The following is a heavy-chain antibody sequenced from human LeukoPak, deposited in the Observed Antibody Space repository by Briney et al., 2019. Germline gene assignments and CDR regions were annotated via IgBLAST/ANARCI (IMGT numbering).Heavy chain of an antibody. CDR1: GGSISSGSYY. Sequence: PSETLSLTCTVSGGSISSGSYYWSWIRQPAGKGLEWIGRIYTSGSTNYNPSLKSRVTISVDTSKNQFSLKLSSVTAADTAVYHCARDLRGYSGYDYPPYYYYYMDVWGKGTTVTVSS. V-gene: IGHV4-61*02. D-gene: IGHD5-12*01. J-gene: IGHJ6*03. CDR2: IYTSGST. CDR3: ARDLRGYSGYDYPPYYYYYMDV.